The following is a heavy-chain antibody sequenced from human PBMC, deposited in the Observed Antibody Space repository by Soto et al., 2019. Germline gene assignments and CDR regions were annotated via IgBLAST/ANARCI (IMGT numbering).Heavy chain of an antibody. Sequence: QVQLVQSGVEVKKPGASVKVSCKASGYTFTSYDINWVRQATGQGLEWMGWMNPNSGNTGYAQKFQGRVSMARNTSTSTAYMELRSLRSDDTAVYYCARDSHFWSAPQDPWGQGTLVTVSS. J-gene: IGHJ5*02. CDR3: ARDSHFWSAPQDP. CDR2: MNPNSGNT. V-gene: IGHV1-8*01. CDR1: GYTFTSYD. D-gene: IGHD3-3*01.